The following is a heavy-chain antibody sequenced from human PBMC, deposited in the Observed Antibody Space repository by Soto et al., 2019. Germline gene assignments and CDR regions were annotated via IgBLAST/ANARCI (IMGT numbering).Heavy chain of an antibody. Sequence: QVQLVQSGAEVKKPGASVKVSCKASGYTFTRYGISWVRQAPGQGLEWMGWISAYNGNTNYAQKLQGRVTMTTDTSTSTAYMELRSLRSDDTAVYYCAITPQEDTDYYYMDVWCKGTTVTVSS. CDR2: ISAYNGNT. CDR3: AITPQEDTDYYYMDV. J-gene: IGHJ6*03. V-gene: IGHV1-18*01. CDR1: GYTFTRYG. D-gene: IGHD4-17*01.